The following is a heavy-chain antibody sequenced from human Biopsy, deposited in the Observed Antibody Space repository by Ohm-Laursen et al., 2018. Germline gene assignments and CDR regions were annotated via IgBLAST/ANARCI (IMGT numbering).Heavy chain of an antibody. D-gene: IGHD2-15*01. V-gene: IGHV4-34*08. CDR3: GNEVHGRDY. J-gene: IGHJ4*02. CDR2: INQAGTT. CDR1: GNTFSGYQ. Sequence: SETLSLTCAVFGNTFSGYQWSWIRQPPGKGLEWIGQINQAGTTNYNPSLKSRVSISADASKYEFSLRLTSVTAADTAVYLCGNEVHGRDYWGLGAQVTVSS.